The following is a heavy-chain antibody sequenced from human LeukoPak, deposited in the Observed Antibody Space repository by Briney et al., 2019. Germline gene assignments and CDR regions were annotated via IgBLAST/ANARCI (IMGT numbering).Heavy chain of an antibody. CDR2: IYPGDSET. D-gene: IGHD3-10*01. Sequence: GESLQIPCKASAYSFPSSWIVRVRQMPAKGLEWMGSIYPGDSETRYSPSFQGQVTISADKSISTAYLQWSSLKASDTAMYYCARQAVRGVIHTWIDPWGQGTLVTVSS. CDR3: ARQAVRGVIHTWIDP. J-gene: IGHJ5*02. CDR1: AYSFPSSW. V-gene: IGHV5-51*01.